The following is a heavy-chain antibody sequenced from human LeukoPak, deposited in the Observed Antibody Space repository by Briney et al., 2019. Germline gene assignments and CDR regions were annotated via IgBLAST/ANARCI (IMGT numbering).Heavy chain of an antibody. J-gene: IGHJ4*02. V-gene: IGHV3-15*01. CDR2: ISRKADGGTT. Sequence: PVGLRRRSWAAAGLSLSDAWIIWVREAPGKGLAWVARISRKADGGTTSYAAPVKGRFTISRDDPKNTLYLQMNRLKTEDTAVYYCATERRAGFDYWGQGTLVTVS. D-gene: IGHD3-10*01. CDR3: ATERRAGFDY. CDR1: GLSLSDAW.